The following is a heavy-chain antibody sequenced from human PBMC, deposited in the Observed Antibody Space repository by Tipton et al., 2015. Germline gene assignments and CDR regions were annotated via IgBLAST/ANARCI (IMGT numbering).Heavy chain of an antibody. CDR3: ARSENYYGSGSPLDY. V-gene: IGHV1-18*01. J-gene: IGHJ4*02. CDR1: GYTFTSYG. CDR2: ISAYNGNT. Sequence: VQLVQSGAEVKKPGASVKVSCKASGYTFTSYGISWVRQAPGQGLEWMGWISAYNGNTNYAQKLQGRVTMTTDTSTSTAYMELRSLRSDDTAVYYWARSENYYGSGSPLDYWGQGTLATVSS. D-gene: IGHD3-10*01.